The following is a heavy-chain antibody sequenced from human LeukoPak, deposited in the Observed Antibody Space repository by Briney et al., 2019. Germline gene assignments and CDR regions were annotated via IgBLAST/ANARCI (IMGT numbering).Heavy chain of an antibody. J-gene: IGHJ4*02. CDR1: RFTFSSYG. CDR3: ANDLGYRYDSSGYPDY. Sequence: GRSLRLSCAASRFTFSSYGMHWVRQAPGKGLEWVAIISYDGSNKYYADSVKGRFTISRDNSKNTLYLQMNSLRAEDTAVYYCANDLGYRYDSSGYPDYWGQGTPVTVSS. D-gene: IGHD3-22*01. CDR2: ISYDGSNK. V-gene: IGHV3-30*18.